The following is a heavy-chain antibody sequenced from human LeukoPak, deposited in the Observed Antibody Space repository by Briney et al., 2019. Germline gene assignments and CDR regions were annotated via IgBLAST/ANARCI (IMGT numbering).Heavy chain of an antibody. Sequence: SETLSLTCAVYGGSFSGYSWSWIRQPPGKGLEWIGYIYHSGSTYYNPSLKSRVTISVDRSKNQFSLKLSSVTAADTAVYYCARAECSSTSCYELDYWGQGTLVTVSS. CDR1: GGSFSGYS. CDR3: ARAECSSTSCYELDY. CDR2: IYHSGST. V-gene: IGHV4-30-2*01. D-gene: IGHD2-2*01. J-gene: IGHJ4*02.